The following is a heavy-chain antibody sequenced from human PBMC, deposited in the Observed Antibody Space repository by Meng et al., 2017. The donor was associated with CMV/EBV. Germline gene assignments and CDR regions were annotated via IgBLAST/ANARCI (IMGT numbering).Heavy chain of an antibody. CDR1: GGTFSIYA. CDR2: IIPILGIA. Sequence: SVNVPRKASGGTFSIYAISWVRQAPGQGLEWMGGIIPILGIANYAQKFQGRVTITADKSTSTAYMELSSLRSEDTAVYYCARFQLPGPHNWFDPWGQGTLVTVSS. D-gene: IGHD2-2*01. CDR3: ARFQLPGPHNWFDP. J-gene: IGHJ5*02. V-gene: IGHV1-69*10.